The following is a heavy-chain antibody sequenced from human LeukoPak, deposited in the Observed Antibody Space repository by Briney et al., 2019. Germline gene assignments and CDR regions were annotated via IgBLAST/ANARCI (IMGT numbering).Heavy chain of an antibody. V-gene: IGHV4-61*02. CDR3: ASLPGGWSYFQH. CDR1: AGSISSGSYY. CDR2: IYTSGST. Sequence: PSQTLSLTCTVSAGSISSGSYYWSWIRQPAGKGLEWIGRIYTSGSTNYNPSLKSRVTISVDTSKNQFSLKLSSVTAADTAVYYCASLPGGWSYFQHWGQGTLVTVSS. D-gene: IGHD6-19*01. J-gene: IGHJ1*01.